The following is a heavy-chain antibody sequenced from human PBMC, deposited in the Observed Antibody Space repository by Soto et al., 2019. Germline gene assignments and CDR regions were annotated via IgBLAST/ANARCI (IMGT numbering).Heavy chain of an antibody. CDR3: SSQTYSYAWHH. D-gene: IGHD2-21*01. CDR1: SGSISSNW. J-gene: IGHJ5*02. V-gene: IGHV4-4*02. CDR2: IYYDGRT. Sequence: SETLSLTCAVSSGSISSNWWTWIRQPPGKGLEGIGEIYYDGRTNYIPSLSSRFTISVNKSQKQFFLDLKSVTAADTAVYYCSSQTYSYAWHHWGHGTLVTVSS.